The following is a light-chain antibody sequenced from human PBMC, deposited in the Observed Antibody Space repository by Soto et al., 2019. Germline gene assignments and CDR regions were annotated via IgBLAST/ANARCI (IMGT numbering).Light chain of an antibody. CDR1: QSVLYSSNNKNY. V-gene: IGKV4-1*01. CDR2: WAS. Sequence: DIVMTQSPDSLAVSLGERATINCKSSQSVLYSSNNKNYLAWYQQKPGQPPKLLIYWASTRESGVPDRFSGSGSGTDFTLTISSRQAEDVAVYHCQQYYRTPHTFGQGTKVEIK. CDR3: QQYYRTPHT. J-gene: IGKJ1*01.